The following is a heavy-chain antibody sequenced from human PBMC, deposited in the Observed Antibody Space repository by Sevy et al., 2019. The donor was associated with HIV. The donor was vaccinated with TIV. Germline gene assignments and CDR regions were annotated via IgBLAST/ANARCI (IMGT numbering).Heavy chain of an antibody. CDR2: IYYSGST. V-gene: IGHV4-61*01. Sequence: SETLSLTCTVSGGSVSSGSYYWSWIRQPTGKGLEWIGYIYYSGSTNYNPSLKSRVTISVDTSKNQFSLKLSSVTAADTAVYYCARGYVWGSYRVYYYYYMDVWGKGTTVTVSS. J-gene: IGHJ6*03. CDR3: ARGYVWGSYRVYYYYYMDV. CDR1: GGSVSSGSYY. D-gene: IGHD3-16*02.